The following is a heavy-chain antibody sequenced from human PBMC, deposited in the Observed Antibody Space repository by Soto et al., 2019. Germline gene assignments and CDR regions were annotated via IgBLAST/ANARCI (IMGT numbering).Heavy chain of an antibody. D-gene: IGHD3-3*01. J-gene: IGHJ6*04. CDR3: AREPFKYYDGNVDV. CDR2: IHYTGNT. Sequence: QVQLQESGPGLVKPSQTLSLTCTVSGGSISSDAYYWSWIRQHPGKGLEWIGYIHYTGNTYYNPSLKSRVTLSLDTSKNQFSLRLNSVTAADTAVYYCAREPFKYYDGNVDVWGKGTTVTVSS. V-gene: IGHV4-31*03. CDR1: GGSISSDAYY.